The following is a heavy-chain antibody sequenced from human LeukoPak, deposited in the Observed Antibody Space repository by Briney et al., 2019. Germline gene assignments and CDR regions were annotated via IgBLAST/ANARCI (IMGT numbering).Heavy chain of an antibody. CDR3: AHKGLYH. V-gene: IGHV2-5*01. CDR2: TYRNDDQ. Sequence: ESGATLANPTPTLTLTCTFSGLSLRTSGVGVAWMRQSPGQAREWLAVTYRNDDQRYSPSLKSRLTITKDTSKNQVVLTMTNMDPADTATYHCAHKGLYHWGQGTLVTVSS. CDR1: GLSLRTSGVG. D-gene: IGHD3-10*01. J-gene: IGHJ5*02.